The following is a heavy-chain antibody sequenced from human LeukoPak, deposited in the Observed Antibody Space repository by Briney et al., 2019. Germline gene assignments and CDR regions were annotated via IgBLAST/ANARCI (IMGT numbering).Heavy chain of an antibody. Sequence: PSETLSLTCSVSGGFISTGFYYWSWIRQPAGKGLEWIGRIYTNGSTIYNPSLKSRVTISVDTSKNQFSLKLRSVTASGTATYFCARDRGVTNWERPSGYYYYFMDLWGEGTTVTVSS. CDR2: IYTNGST. J-gene: IGHJ6*03. D-gene: IGHD1-1*01. V-gene: IGHV4-61*02. CDR1: GGFISTGFYY. CDR3: ARDRGVTNWERPSGYYYYFMDL.